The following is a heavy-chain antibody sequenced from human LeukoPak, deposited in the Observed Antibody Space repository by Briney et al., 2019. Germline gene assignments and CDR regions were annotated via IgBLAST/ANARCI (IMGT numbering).Heavy chain of an antibody. Sequence: ASVKVSCKXSGYTFTDNYMHWVQQAPGKGLEWMGLVDPEDGETIYSEKFQGRVTITADTSTDTACMELSSLRSEDTAVYYCATEGLIAVAGTVAFDIWGQGTMVTVSS. CDR2: VDPEDGET. D-gene: IGHD6-19*01. CDR1: GYTFTDNY. CDR3: ATEGLIAVAGTVAFDI. J-gene: IGHJ3*02. V-gene: IGHV1-69-2*01.